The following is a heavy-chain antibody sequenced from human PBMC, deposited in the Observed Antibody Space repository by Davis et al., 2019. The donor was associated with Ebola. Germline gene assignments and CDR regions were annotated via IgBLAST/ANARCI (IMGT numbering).Heavy chain of an antibody. J-gene: IGHJ4*02. CDR1: GGTFSSYA. V-gene: IGHV1-69*13. Sequence: AASVKVSCKASGGTFSSYAISWVRQAPGQGLEWMGGIIPIFGTANYAQKFQGRVTITADESTSTAYMELSSLRSEDTAVYYCARDDIAAAGHYFDYWDQGTLVTVSS. D-gene: IGHD6-13*01. CDR3: ARDDIAAAGHYFDY. CDR2: IIPIFGTA.